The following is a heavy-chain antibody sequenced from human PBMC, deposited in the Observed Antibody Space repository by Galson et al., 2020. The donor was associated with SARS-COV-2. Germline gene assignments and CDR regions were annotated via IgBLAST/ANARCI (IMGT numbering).Heavy chain of an antibody. CDR3: AKAGAAAGHYYYYGMDV. CDR1: GFTFSSYG. CDR2: ISYDGSNK. J-gene: IGHJ6*02. Sequence: GGSLRLSCAASGFTFSSYGMHWVRQAPGKGLEWVAVISYDGSNKYYADSVKGRFTISRDNSKNTLYLQMNSLRAEDTAVYYCAKAGAAAGHYYYYGMDVWGHGTTVTVSS. D-gene: IGHD6-13*01. V-gene: IGHV3-30*18.